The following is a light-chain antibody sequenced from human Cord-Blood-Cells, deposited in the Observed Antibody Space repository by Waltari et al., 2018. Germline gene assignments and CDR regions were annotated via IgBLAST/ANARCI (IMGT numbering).Light chain of an antibody. J-gene: IGKJ4*01. V-gene: IGKV1-39*01. Sequence: DIQITQSPSSLSASVGDRVTITCRARQSISSYLNWYQQKPGKAPKRLIYAASSLQSGVPSRFSGSGSGTDFTLTISSLQPEDFATYYCQQSYSTPLTFGGGTKVEIK. CDR3: QQSYSTPLT. CDR1: QSISSY. CDR2: AAS.